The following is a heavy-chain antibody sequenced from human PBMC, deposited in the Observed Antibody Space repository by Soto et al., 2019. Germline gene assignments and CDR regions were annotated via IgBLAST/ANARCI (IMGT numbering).Heavy chain of an antibody. CDR1: GYTFTGYY. J-gene: IGHJ6*02. Sequence: GASVKVSCKASGYTFTGYYMHWVRQAPGQGLEWMGWINPNSGGTNHAQKFQGRVTMTRDTSISTAYMELSRLRSDDTAVYYCARTRTYYDFWSGSRYGMDVWGQGTTVTVSS. CDR3: ARTRTYYDFWSGSRYGMDV. V-gene: IGHV1-2*02. CDR2: INPNSGGT. D-gene: IGHD3-3*01.